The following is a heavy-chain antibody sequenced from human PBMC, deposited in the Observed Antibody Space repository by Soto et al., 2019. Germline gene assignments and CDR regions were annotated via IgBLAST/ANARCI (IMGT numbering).Heavy chain of an antibody. D-gene: IGHD3-10*01. CDR2: IYYSGST. Sequence: QVQLQESGPGLVKPSETLSLTCTVSGVSISSYYWSWIRQPPGKGLEWIGYIYYSGSTHYNPSLTSRVTISVDTSMNQFSLTMSSVTAADTAVYYCASLWGWFGDSWGQGTLVTVSS. CDR1: GVSISSYY. J-gene: IGHJ4*02. CDR3: ASLWGWFGDS. V-gene: IGHV4-59*08.